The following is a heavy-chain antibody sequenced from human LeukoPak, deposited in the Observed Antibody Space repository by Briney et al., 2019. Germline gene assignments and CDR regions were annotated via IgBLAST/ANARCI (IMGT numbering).Heavy chain of an antibody. CDR3: AKDHMVAALRAGAFDI. D-gene: IGHD2-15*01. V-gene: IGHV3-23*01. Sequence: GGSLRLSCAASGFTFSSYAMSWVRQAPGKGLEWVSAISGSGSSTYYADSVKGRFTISRDNSKNTLYLQMNSLRAEDTAVYYCAKDHMVAALRAGAFDIWGQGTMVTVSS. CDR1: GFTFSSYA. CDR2: ISGSGSST. J-gene: IGHJ3*02.